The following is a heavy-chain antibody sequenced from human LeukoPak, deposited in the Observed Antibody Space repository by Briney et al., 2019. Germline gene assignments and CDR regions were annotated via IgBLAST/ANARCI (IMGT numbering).Heavy chain of an antibody. CDR3: ARAVVTHMGGYYYYMDV. CDR2: IYYSGNT. J-gene: IGHJ6*03. Sequence: KTSETLSLTCTVSGDSISRYYWSWIRQSPGKGLEWIGYIYYSGNTNYNPALKSRVTISVDTSKNQISLKLTSVTAADTAVYYCARAVVTHMGGYYYYMDVWGKGTTVTISS. D-gene: IGHD2-21*02. CDR1: GDSISRYY. V-gene: IGHV4-59*01.